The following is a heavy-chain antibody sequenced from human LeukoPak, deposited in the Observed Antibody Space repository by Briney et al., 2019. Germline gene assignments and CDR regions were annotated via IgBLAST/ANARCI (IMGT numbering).Heavy chain of an antibody. CDR1: GFTFSSYW. CDR3: ARVLRYFDWLQPDY. Sequence: PGGSLRLSCAASGFTFSSYWMSWVRQAPGKGLEWVANIKQDGSEKYYVDSVKGRFTISRDNAKNSLYLQMNSLRAEDTAVYYCARVLRYFDWLQPDYWGQGTLVTVSS. D-gene: IGHD3-9*01. J-gene: IGHJ4*02. V-gene: IGHV3-7*01. CDR2: IKQDGSEK.